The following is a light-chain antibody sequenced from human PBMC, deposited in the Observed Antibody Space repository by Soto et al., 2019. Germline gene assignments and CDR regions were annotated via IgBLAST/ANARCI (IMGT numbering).Light chain of an antibody. CDR3: CSYAGSTTFYV. V-gene: IGLV2-23*01. CDR2: EGS. Sequence: QSALTQPASVSGSPGQSITISCTGTSSDVGSYNLVSWYQQHPGKAPKLMIFEGSKRPSGVSNRFSASKSGTTASLTISGLQAEDEADYYCCSYAGSTTFYVFGAGTKVTGL. CDR1: SSDVGSYNL. J-gene: IGLJ1*01.